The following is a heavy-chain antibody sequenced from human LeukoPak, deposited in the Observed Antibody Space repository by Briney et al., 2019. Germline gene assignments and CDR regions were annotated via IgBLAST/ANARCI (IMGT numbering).Heavy chain of an antibody. CDR2: IYYSGST. D-gene: IGHD1-26*01. V-gene: IGHV4-59*01. J-gene: IGHJ4*02. CDR1: GGSISGYY. Sequence: SETLSLTCTVSGGSISGYYWSWIRQPPGKGLEWIGYIYYSGSTNYNPSLKSRVTISVDTSKNQFSLKLSSVTAADTAVYYCATTHYSGSYDYWGQGTLVTVSS. CDR3: ATTHYSGSYDY.